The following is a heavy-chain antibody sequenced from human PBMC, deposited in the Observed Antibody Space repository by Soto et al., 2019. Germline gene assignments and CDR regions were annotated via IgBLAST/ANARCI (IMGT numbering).Heavy chain of an antibody. CDR2: IYYSGST. CDR3: ARVERPEDSSGYYLNY. D-gene: IGHD3-22*01. V-gene: IGHV4-30-4*01. CDR1: GGSISSSDYY. Sequence: PSETLSLTCTVSGGSISSSDYYWSWIRQPPGKGLEWIGYIYYSGSTYYNPSLKSRVTISVDTSKNQFSLKLSSVTAADTAVYYCARVERPEDSSGYYLNYWGQGTLVTVSS. J-gene: IGHJ4*02.